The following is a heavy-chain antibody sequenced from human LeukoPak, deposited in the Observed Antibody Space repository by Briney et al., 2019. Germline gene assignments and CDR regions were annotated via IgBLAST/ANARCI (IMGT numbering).Heavy chain of an antibody. Sequence: PSETLSLTCTVSGGSISTYLWSWIRHPPGKGLEWIGYIYNSGNTNYNPSLKGRVTISVDRSKNQFSLKLSSVTAADTAVYYCARTLSGSFYSDYWGQGTLVTVSS. J-gene: IGHJ4*02. CDR2: IYNSGNT. D-gene: IGHD3-10*01. CDR3: ARTLSGSFYSDY. CDR1: GGSISTYL. V-gene: IGHV4-59*01.